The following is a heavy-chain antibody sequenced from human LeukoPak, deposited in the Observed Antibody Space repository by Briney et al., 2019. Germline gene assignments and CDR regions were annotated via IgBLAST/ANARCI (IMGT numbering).Heavy chain of an antibody. CDR2: ISYDGSNK. CDR3: AKDRHGALDYYGMDV. Sequence: GSLRLSCAASGFTFSSYGMHWVRQAPGKGLEWVAVISYDGSNKYYADSVKGRFTISRDNSKNTLYLQMNSLRAEDTAVYYCAKDRHGALDYYGMDVWGRGTTVTVSS. CDR1: GFTFSSYG. V-gene: IGHV3-30*18. D-gene: IGHD4-17*01. J-gene: IGHJ6*02.